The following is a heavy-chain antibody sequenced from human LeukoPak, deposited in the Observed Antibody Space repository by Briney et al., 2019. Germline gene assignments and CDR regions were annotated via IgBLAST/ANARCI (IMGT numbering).Heavy chain of an antibody. CDR1: GFTFSSYA. V-gene: IGHV3-30-3*01. CDR2: ISYDGSNK. CDR3: ARGIVGAEY. Sequence: GGSLRLSCAASGFTFSSYAMHWVRQAPGKGLEWVAVISYDGSNKYYADSVKGRFTISRDNSKNTLCLQMNSLRAEDTAVYYCARGIVGAEYWGQGTLVTVSS. D-gene: IGHD1-26*01. J-gene: IGHJ4*02.